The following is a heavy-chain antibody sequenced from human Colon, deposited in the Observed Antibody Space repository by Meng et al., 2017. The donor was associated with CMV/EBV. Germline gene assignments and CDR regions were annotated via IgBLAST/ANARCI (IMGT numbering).Heavy chain of an antibody. CDR1: GFTFSSYA. CDR2: ISGSGGST. CDR3: AKPPIAVAGKYFDY. V-gene: IGHV3-23*01. J-gene: IGHJ4*02. D-gene: IGHD6-19*01. Sequence: GESLKISCAASGFTFSSYAMSWVRQAPGKGLEWVSAISGSGGSTYYADSVKGRFTISRDNSKNTLYLQMNSLRAEDTAVYYCAKPPIAVAGKYFDYWGQGTLVTVSS.